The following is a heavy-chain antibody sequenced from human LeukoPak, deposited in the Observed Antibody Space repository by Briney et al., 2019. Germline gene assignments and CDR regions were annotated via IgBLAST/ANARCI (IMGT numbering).Heavy chain of an antibody. CDR1: GGSISSNDW. CDR2: TSQSGT. J-gene: IGHJ5*02. D-gene: IGHD3-10*01. V-gene: IGHV4-4*02. CDR3: ARGYYYGSGRPGDNWFDP. Sequence: PSETLTLTCAVSGGSISSNDWWNWVRQPPGKGLEWIGETSQSGTNYNPSLKSRVTISVDKSKNQFSLKLSSVTVADTAVYYCARGYYYGSGRPGDNWFDPWGQGTLVTVSS.